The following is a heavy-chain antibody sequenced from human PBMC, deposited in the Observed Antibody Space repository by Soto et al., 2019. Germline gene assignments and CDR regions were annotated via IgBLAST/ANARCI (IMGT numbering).Heavy chain of an antibody. V-gene: IGHV4-59*08. Sequence: SETLSLTCTVSGVSITTYYWSWIRQPPGKGLEWIGYIYYSGSTNYSPSLKSRVTISVDTSKNQFSLRLSSVTAADTAVYYCARRLGGDSSGTFDYWGQGMLVTVS. D-gene: IGHD3-22*01. CDR3: ARRLGGDSSGTFDY. J-gene: IGHJ4*02. CDR1: GVSITTYY. CDR2: IYYSGST.